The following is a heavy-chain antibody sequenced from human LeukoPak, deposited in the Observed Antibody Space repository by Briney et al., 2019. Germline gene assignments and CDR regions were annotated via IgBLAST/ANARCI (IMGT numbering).Heavy chain of an antibody. V-gene: IGHV1-8*03. D-gene: IGHD3-3*01. Sequence: ASVKVSCKASGYTFTIYDINWVRQATGQGLEWMGWMTPNSGNTGYAQKFQGRVTITRNTSISTAYMELSSLRSEATAVYYCARGRRWIFGVVINYYYYYMDVWGKGTTVTASS. CDR2: MTPNSGNT. CDR1: GYTFTIYD. CDR3: ARGRRWIFGVVINYYYYYMDV. J-gene: IGHJ6*03.